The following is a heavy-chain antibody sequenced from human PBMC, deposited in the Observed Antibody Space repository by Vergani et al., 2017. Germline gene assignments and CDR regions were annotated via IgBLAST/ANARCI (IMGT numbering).Heavy chain of an antibody. CDR3: AREVVRYCDWSRGQFDP. CDR2: IWYDGSNK. Sequence: QVQLVESGGGVVQPGRSLRLPCAASGFTFSSYGMHWVRQAPGKGLEWVAVIWYDGSNKYYADSVKGRFTISRDNSKNTLYLQMNSLRAEDTAVYYCAREVVRYCDWSRGQFDPWGQGTLVTVSS. D-gene: IGHD3-9*01. CDR1: GFTFSSYG. V-gene: IGHV3-33*01. J-gene: IGHJ5*02.